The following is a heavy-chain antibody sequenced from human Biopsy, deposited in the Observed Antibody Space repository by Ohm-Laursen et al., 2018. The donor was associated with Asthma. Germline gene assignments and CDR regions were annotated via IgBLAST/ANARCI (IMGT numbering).Heavy chain of an antibody. CDR1: GGSFSNLA. D-gene: IGHD3-22*01. Sequence: AASVKVSCNASGGSFSNLAFSWVRQAPGHGLEWMGTILTRFDITSYAEKFQGRVTITADKSTSTTYMELSRLRSEDTAVYYCARSYDTDSYPVLVLDYWGQGTLVTVSS. CDR2: ILTRFDIT. CDR3: ARSYDTDSYPVLVLDY. J-gene: IGHJ4*02. V-gene: IGHV1-69*04.